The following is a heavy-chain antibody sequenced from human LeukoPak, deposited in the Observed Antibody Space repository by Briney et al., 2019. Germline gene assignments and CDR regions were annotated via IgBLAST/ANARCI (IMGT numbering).Heavy chain of an antibody. CDR1: GGSISSGGYY. CDR2: IYYSGST. V-gene: IGHV4-31*03. J-gene: IGHJ3*02. Sequence: SETLSLTCTVSGGSISSGGYYWSWIRQHPGKGLEWIGYIYYSGSTNYNPSLKSRVTISVDTSKNQFSLKLSSVTAADTAVYYCASGPHVGVVVAGLRDIWGQGTMVTVSS. D-gene: IGHD2-15*01. CDR3: ASGPHVGVVVAGLRDI.